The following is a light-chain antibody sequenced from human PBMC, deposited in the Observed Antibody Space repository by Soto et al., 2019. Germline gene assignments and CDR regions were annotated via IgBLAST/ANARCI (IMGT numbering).Light chain of an antibody. CDR3: QHCDYLPI. CDR2: DAS. J-gene: IGKJ3*01. Sequence: DIQMTQSPSSLSASVGDRVTITCQASQDITSYLNWYQHKPGKAPKLLIYDASILEAGVPSRFSGSGSGTDFTCTSSSLQPEDVATYYCQHCDYLPIFGPGTTVDFK. V-gene: IGKV1-33*01. CDR1: QDITSY.